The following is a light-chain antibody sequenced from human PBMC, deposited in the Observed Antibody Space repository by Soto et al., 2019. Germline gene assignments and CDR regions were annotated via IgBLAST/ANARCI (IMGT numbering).Light chain of an antibody. Sequence: IQLTQSPSFLSASVGDRVTITCRASQGISSYLAWYQQKPGEAPKLLISIAYILQSGVQSRFSGSGSGTDFVLTIRSLQPEDSATYYCKQLDSMPITFGQGTRLEIK. CDR3: KQLDSMPIT. V-gene: IGKV1-9*01. J-gene: IGKJ5*01. CDR2: IAY. CDR1: QGISSY.